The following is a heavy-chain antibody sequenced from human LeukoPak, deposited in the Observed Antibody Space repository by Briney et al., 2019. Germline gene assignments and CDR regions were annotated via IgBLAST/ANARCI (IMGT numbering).Heavy chain of an antibody. CDR1: GFTFSSYW. CDR3: ARGRYCSSTSCRYFDY. CDR2: IKQDGSEK. J-gene: IGHJ4*02. D-gene: IGHD2-2*01. Sequence: GGSLRLSCAASGFTFSSYWMSWVRQAPGKGLEGVANIKQDGSEKYYVDSVKGRFTISRENAKNSLYLQMNSLRAEDTAVYYCARGRYCSSTSCRYFDYWGQGTLATVSS. V-gene: IGHV3-7*01.